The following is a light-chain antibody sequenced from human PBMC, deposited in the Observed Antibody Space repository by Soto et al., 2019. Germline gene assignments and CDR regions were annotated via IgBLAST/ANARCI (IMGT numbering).Light chain of an antibody. V-gene: IGKV3-20*01. CDR3: QQNGSSLFT. CDR1: QSVSSSY. CDR2: GAS. Sequence: EIALTQSPGTLSLSPGERATLSCRASQSVSSSYLNWYQQKPGQAPRLLIYGASSRATGIPERFSGSGSGTDFIHTSSRREPEDLAVYYCQQNGSSLFTFGPGTKVYI. J-gene: IGKJ3*01.